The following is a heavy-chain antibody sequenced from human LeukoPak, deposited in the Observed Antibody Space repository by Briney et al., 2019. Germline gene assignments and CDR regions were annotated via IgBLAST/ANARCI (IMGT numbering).Heavy chain of an antibody. V-gene: IGHV4-31*03. D-gene: IGHD6-13*01. Sequence: PSQTLSLTCTVSGGSISSGGYYWSWIRQHPGKGLEWIGYIYYSGSTYYNPSLKSRVTISVDTSKNQFSPKLSSVTAADTAVYYCARDRPSYSSSWYDAFDIWGQGTMVTVSS. CDR2: IYYSGST. CDR3: ARDRPSYSSSWYDAFDI. J-gene: IGHJ3*02. CDR1: GGSISSGGYY.